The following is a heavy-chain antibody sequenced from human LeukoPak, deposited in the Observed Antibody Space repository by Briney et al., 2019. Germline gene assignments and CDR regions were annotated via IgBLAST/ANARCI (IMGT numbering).Heavy chain of an antibody. Sequence: SETLSLTCTVSGGSISSYYWSWIRQPPGKGLEWIGYIYYSGSTNYNPSLKSRVTISVDTSKNQISLKLSSVTAADTAVYYCARSYSSSWYGYYYYYGMDVWGQGTTVTVSS. D-gene: IGHD6-13*01. CDR1: GGSISSYY. CDR2: IYYSGST. V-gene: IGHV4-59*01. CDR3: ARSYSSSWYGYYYYYGMDV. J-gene: IGHJ6*02.